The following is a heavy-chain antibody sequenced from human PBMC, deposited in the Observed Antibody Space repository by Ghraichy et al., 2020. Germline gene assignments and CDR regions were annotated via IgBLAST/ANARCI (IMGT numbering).Heavy chain of an antibody. Sequence: GGSLRLSCAASGFTFSNYWMSWVRQAPGKGLEWVANINQDGSEKYYLDSVRGRFTISRDSAKNSLYLQMNSLRAEDTAVYYCARPGVVITAIPYYFDYWGQGTLVTVSS. CDR1: GFTFSNYW. D-gene: IGHD2-21*02. V-gene: IGHV3-7*01. J-gene: IGHJ4*02. CDR2: INQDGSEK. CDR3: ARPGVVITAIPYYFDY.